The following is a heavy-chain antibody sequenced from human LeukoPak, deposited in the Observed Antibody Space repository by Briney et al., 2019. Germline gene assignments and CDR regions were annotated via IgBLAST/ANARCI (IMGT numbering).Heavy chain of an antibody. CDR2: INYSGST. Sequence: SETLSLTCTVSGGSISITNYYWGWLRQPPGKGLEWITSINYSGSTYYNPPLQSRVTISVDTSKNQFSLKLSSVTAADTAVYYCASVSLPDVLRGWYERSALNTPDVWGKGTTVTVSS. V-gene: IGHV4-39*01. J-gene: IGHJ6*04. CDR1: GGSISITNYY. CDR3: ASVSLPDVLRGWYERSALNTPDV. D-gene: IGHD6-19*01.